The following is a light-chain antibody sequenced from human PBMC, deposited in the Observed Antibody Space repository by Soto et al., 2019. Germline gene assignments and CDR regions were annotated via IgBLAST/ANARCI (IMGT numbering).Light chain of an antibody. CDR2: DAS. Sequence: DIVLTQSPATLSLSPGERATLSCRASQSVSSYLAWYQQKPGQAPRLLIYDASNRATGIPARFSGSGSGTDFTLTISSLEPEDFALYYCQQRSTWPPTFGQGTRLEIK. CDR3: QQRSTWPPT. CDR1: QSVSSY. V-gene: IGKV3-11*01. J-gene: IGKJ5*01.